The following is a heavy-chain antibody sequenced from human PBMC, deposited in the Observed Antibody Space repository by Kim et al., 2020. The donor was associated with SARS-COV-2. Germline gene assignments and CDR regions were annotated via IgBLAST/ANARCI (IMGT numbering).Heavy chain of an antibody. CDR2: ISAYNGNT. CDR3: ARGRFGVVTRPYYYYGMDV. Sequence: ASVKVSCKASGYTFTSYGISWVRQAPGQGLEWMGWISAYNGNTNYAQKLQGRVTMTTDTSTSTAYMELRSLRSDDTAVYYCARGRFGVVTRPYYYYGMDVWGQGTTVTVSS. V-gene: IGHV1-18*01. CDR1: GYTFTSYG. J-gene: IGHJ6*02. D-gene: IGHD3-3*01.